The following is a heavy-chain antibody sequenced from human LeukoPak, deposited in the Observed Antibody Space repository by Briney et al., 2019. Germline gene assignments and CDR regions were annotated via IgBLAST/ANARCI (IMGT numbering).Heavy chain of an antibody. CDR2: ISSSSSYI. Sequence: GGSLRLSCAASGFTFSSYSMNWVRQAPGKGLEWVSSISSSSSYIYYADSVKGRFTISRDNAKNSLYLQMNSLRADDTAVYYCARDPLAPYYYASSGYYKYDYWGEGTLVTVSS. V-gene: IGHV3-21*01. CDR3: ARDPLAPYYYASSGYYKYDY. CDR1: GFTFSSYS. J-gene: IGHJ4*02. D-gene: IGHD3-22*01.